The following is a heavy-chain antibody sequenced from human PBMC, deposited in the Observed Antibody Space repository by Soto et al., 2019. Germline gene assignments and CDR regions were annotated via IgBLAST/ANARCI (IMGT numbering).Heavy chain of an antibody. D-gene: IGHD1-20*01. Sequence: GGSLRLSCAASGFTFSSYAMSWVRQAPGKGLEWVSAISGRGGSTYYADSVKGRFTISRDNSKNTLYLQMNSLRAEDTAVYYCAKLSGNWNAKGGYYFDYWGQGTLVTVSS. J-gene: IGHJ4*02. CDR3: AKLSGNWNAKGGYYFDY. CDR1: GFTFSSYA. V-gene: IGHV3-23*01. CDR2: ISGRGGST.